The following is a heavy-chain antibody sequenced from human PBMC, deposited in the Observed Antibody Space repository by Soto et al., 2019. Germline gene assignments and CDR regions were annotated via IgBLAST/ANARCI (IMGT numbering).Heavy chain of an antibody. V-gene: IGHV3-9*01. CDR1: GFTFDDYA. Sequence: EVQLVESGGDLVQPGGSLRLSCVASGFTFDDYAIHWVRRGPGKGLEWVAGISWNGARLGYADSVKGRFTISRDNAKNSLFLQMTSMRPDDTALYFCANLPLYGSGFDCWGQGTLVTVSA. CDR2: ISWNGARL. CDR3: ANLPLYGSGFDC. D-gene: IGHD3-10*01. J-gene: IGHJ4*02.